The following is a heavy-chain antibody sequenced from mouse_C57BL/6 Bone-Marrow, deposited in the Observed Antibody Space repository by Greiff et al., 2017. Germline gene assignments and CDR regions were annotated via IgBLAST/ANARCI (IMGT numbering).Heavy chain of an antibody. J-gene: IGHJ1*03. V-gene: IGHV1-81*01. CDR3: ARWEITTDPWYFDV. CDR1: GYTFTSYG. CDR2: IYPRSGNT. Sequence: VKLMESGAELARPGASVKLSCKASGYTFTSYGISWVKQRTGQGLEWIGEIYPRSGNTYYNEKFKGKATLTADKSSSTAYMELRSLTSEDSAVYFCARWEITTDPWYFDVWGTGTTVTVSS. D-gene: IGHD1-1*01.